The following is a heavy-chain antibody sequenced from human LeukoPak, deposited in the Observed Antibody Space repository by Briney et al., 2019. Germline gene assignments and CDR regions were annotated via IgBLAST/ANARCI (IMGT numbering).Heavy chain of an antibody. CDR3: AKVDRAYDFWSGTDAFDI. D-gene: IGHD3-3*01. J-gene: IGHJ3*02. Sequence: GGTLRLSCAASGFTFSSYGMSWVRQAPGKGLEWVSAISGSGGSTYYADSVKGRFTISRDNSKNTLYLQMNSLRAEDTAVYYCAKVDRAYDFWSGTDAFDIWGQGTMVTVSS. V-gene: IGHV3-23*01. CDR2: ISGSGGST. CDR1: GFTFSSYG.